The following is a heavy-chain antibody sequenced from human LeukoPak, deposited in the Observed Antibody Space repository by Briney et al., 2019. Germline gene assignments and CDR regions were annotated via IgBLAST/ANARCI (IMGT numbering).Heavy chain of an antibody. CDR2: INPSDSST. CDR3: ARDRDYGDYA. D-gene: IGHD4-17*01. J-gene: IGHJ5*02. CDR1: GYTFTSYY. Sequence: ASVKVSCKASGYTFTSYYINWVRLAPGQGPEWMGIINPSDSSTTYSQKFQGRVTMTTDTSTSTVYMELSGLRSGDTAVYYCARDRDYGDYAWGQGTLVTVSS. V-gene: IGHV1-46*01.